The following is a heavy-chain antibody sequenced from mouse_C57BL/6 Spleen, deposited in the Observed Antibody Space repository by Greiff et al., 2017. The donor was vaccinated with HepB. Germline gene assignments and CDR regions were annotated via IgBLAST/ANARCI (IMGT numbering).Heavy chain of an antibody. V-gene: IGHV1-50*01. D-gene: IGHD2-1*01. CDR1: GYTFTSYW. CDR2: IDPSDSYT. Sequence: VQLQQPGAELVKPGASVKLSCKASGYTFTSYWMQWVKQRPGQGLEWIGEIDPSDSYTNYNQKFKGKATLTVETSSSTAYMQLSSLTSEDSAVYYCASRNYGYAMDYWGQGTSVTVSS. J-gene: IGHJ4*01. CDR3: ASRNYGYAMDY.